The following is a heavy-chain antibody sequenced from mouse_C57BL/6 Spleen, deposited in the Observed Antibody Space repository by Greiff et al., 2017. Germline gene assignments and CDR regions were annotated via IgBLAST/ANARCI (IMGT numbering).Heavy chain of an antibody. CDR1: GYTFTSYW. CDR2: IDPSDSYT. CDR3: AMGRENFDY. V-gene: IGHV1-50*01. J-gene: IGHJ2*01. Sequence: VQLQQPGAELVKPGASVKLSCKASGYTFTSYWMQWVKQRPGQGLEWIGEIDPSDSYTNYNQKFKGKATLTVDTSSSTAYMQLSSLTSEDSAVYYCAMGRENFDYWGQGTTLTVSS.